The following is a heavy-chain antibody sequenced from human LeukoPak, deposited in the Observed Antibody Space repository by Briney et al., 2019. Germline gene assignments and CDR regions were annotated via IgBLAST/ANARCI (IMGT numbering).Heavy chain of an antibody. Sequence: PGESLKISCKDSGYSFTSYWIGWVRQMPGKGLEWMGIIYPGDSDTRYSPSFQGQVTISADKSISTAYLQWSSLKASDTAMYYCARPLNGNYDSSGYYYWGQGTLVTVSS. V-gene: IGHV5-51*01. D-gene: IGHD3-22*01. CDR3: ARPLNGNYDSSGYYY. J-gene: IGHJ4*02. CDR2: IYPGDSDT. CDR1: GYSFTSYW.